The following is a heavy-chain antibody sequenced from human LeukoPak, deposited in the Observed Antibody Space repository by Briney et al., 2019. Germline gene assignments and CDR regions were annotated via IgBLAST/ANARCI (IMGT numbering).Heavy chain of an antibody. CDR2: IKEDGSER. D-gene: IGHD6-13*01. CDR3: ARGSHGSSWYLDWFDP. V-gene: IGHV3-7*03. CDR1: GFSFSSYW. J-gene: IGHJ5*02. Sequence: GGSLRLSCAASGFSFSSYWMTWVRQAPGKGLEWVANIKEDGSERYYADSVKGRFTISRDNAKNSLYLQMNSLRAEDTAVYYCARGSHGSSWYLDWFDPWGQGTLVTVSS.